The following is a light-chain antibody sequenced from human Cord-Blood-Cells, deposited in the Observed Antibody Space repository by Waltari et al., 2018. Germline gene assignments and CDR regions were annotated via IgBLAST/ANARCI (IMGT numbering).Light chain of an antibody. CDR1: QSISSY. V-gene: IGKV1-39*01. CDR2: AAS. CDR3: QQSYSTPLT. J-gene: IGKJ4*01. Sequence: DIQMTQSPSSLSASVGDRVTITCRASQSISSYLNWYQQRPGKAPKLLIYAASSLQSGVPSRFSGSGSRTDFTLTSSSLQPEYFATYYCQQSYSTPLTFGGGTKVEIK.